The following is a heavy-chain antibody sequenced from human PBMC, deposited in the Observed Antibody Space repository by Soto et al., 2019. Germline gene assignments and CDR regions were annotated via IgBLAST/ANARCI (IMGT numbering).Heavy chain of an antibody. D-gene: IGHD2-2*01. J-gene: IGHJ3*02. CDR2: IFYSGST. Sequence: QVQLQESGPGLVKPSQTLSLTCTVSGGSISSGGYYWSWIRQHPGKGLEWIGYIFYSGSTYYNPSLKSLVTISVETSKNHFSLKLSSVTAADTAVYYCTSYQQSYAFDIWGQGTMVTVSS. CDR1: GGSISSGGYY. V-gene: IGHV4-31*01. CDR3: TSYQQSYAFDI.